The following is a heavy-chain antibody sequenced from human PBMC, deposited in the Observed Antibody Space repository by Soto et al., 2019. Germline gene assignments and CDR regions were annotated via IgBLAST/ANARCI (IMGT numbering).Heavy chain of an antibody. CDR2: INPNSGGT. CDR1: GYRFSVYN. Sequence: QVQLVQSGAEVKKPGASVKVSCKASGYRFSVYNIHWVRQAPGQGLEWMGWINPNSGGTNSAQKFQGRVTMTRDMSISTAYMELSRLRSDDTAVYYCATEGDYYWGQGTLVTVSS. CDR3: ATEGDYY. V-gene: IGHV1-2*02. J-gene: IGHJ4*02. D-gene: IGHD3-16*01.